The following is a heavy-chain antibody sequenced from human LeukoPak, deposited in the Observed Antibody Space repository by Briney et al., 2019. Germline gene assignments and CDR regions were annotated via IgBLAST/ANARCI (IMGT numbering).Heavy chain of an antibody. CDR3: VRHRSSSWSNWFDP. V-gene: IGHV4-34*01. CDR2: INHSGST. J-gene: IGHJ5*02. D-gene: IGHD6-13*01. Sequence: PSETLSLTCAVYGGSFSGYYWSWIRQPPGKGLEWIGEINHSGSTNYNPSLKSRVTISVDTSKNQFSLKLSSVTAADTAVYYCVRHRSSSWSNWFDPWGQGTLVTVST. CDR1: GGSFSGYY.